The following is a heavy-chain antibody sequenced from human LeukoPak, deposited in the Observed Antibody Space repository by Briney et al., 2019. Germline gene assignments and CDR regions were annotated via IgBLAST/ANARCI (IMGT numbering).Heavy chain of an antibody. CDR2: IYYSGST. J-gene: IGHJ6*02. Sequence: SETLSLTCTVSGGSISSSSYYWGWIRQPPGKGLEWIGSIYYSGSTYYNPSLKSRVTISVDTSKNQFSLKLSSVIAADTAVYYCGGYRSYYYYGMDVWGQGTTVTVSS. D-gene: IGHD3-22*01. V-gene: IGHV4-39*01. CDR1: GGSISSSSYY. CDR3: GGYRSYYYYGMDV.